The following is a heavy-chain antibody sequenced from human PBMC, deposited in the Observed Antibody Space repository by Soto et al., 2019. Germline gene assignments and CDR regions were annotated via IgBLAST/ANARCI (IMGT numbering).Heavy chain of an antibody. J-gene: IGHJ5*02. CDR2: IYYSGST. V-gene: IGHV4-59*01. Sequence: PSETLSLTCTVSGGSISSYYWSWIRQPPGKGLEWIGYIYYSGSTNYNPSLKGRVTISVDTSKNQFSLKLSSVTAADTAVYYCARTYSSGWYNWYDPWGQGTLVTVSS. CDR3: ARTYSSGWYNWYDP. D-gene: IGHD6-19*01. CDR1: GGSISSYY.